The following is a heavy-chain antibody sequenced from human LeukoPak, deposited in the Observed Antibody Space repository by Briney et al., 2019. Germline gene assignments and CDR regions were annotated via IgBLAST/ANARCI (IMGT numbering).Heavy chain of an antibody. Sequence: SVKVSCKASGGTFSSYAISWLRQAPGQRLEWMGGIIPIFGTANYAQKFQGRVTITTDESTSTAYMELSSLRSEDTAVYYCARGSYYYDSSGYYPFDYWGQGTLVTVSS. V-gene: IGHV1-69*05. CDR2: IIPIFGTA. CDR3: ARGSYYYDSSGYYPFDY. J-gene: IGHJ4*02. D-gene: IGHD3-22*01. CDR1: GGTFSSYA.